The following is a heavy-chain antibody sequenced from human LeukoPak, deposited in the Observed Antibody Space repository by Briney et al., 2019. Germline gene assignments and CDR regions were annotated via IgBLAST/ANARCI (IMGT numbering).Heavy chain of an antibody. J-gene: IGHJ4*02. CDR2: INWNSDNI. D-gene: IGHD2-2*01. V-gene: IGHV3-9*01. CDR3: ARNLPAADY. CDR1: GFTFDDYA. Sequence: GGSLRLSCAASGFTFDDYAMHWVRQPPGKGLEWVSGINWNSDNIGYAASVKGRFTISRDNAKNSLYLQMNSLRAEDTAVYYCARNLPAADYWGQGTLVTVSS.